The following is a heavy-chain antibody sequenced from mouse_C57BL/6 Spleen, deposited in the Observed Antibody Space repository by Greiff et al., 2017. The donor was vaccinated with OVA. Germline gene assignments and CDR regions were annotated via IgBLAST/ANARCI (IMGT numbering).Heavy chain of an antibody. CDR2: ISDGGSYT. V-gene: IGHV5-4*01. CDR3: AREELDWYVDV. Sequence: EVKLVESGGGLVKPGGSLKLSCAASGFTFSSYAMSWVRQTPEKRLEWVATISDGGSYTYYPDNVKGRSTLPTANAKNDPYLQMSQLKSEDAAMYYCAREELDWYVDVWGTGTTVTVSS. CDR1: GFTFSSYA. J-gene: IGHJ1*03.